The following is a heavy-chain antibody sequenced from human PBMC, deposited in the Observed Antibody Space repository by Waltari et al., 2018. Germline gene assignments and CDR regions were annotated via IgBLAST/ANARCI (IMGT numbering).Heavy chain of an antibody. Sequence: VPLVIAGRRTLKPGGSQRLPCPASGFSFRAYSMNWVRRAPGKGLEHIPSLSSHSGYTQYADSVNGRFTISRENAKNSLKRQMNSLRAEDTAVEYCATGGSKFYLDYWGQGTLVTVSS. D-gene: IGHD6-6*01. V-gene: IGHV3-21*01. CDR3: ATGGSKFYLDY. J-gene: IGHJ4*02. CDR2: LSSHSGYT. CDR1: GFSFRAYS.